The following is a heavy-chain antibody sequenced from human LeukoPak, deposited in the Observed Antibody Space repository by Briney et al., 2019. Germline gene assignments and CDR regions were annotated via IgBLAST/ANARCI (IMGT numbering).Heavy chain of an antibody. CDR2: IYSGGST. D-gene: IGHD6-13*01. Sequence: PGGSLRLSCAASGFTVSNNYMSWVRQAPGKGLEWVSVIYSGGSTYYADSVKGRFTISRDNSKNTLYLQMNSLRAEDTAVYYCARDRAAAGWYYGVDVWGQGTTVTVSS. CDR1: GFTVSNNY. CDR3: ARDRAAAGWYYGVDV. J-gene: IGHJ6*02. V-gene: IGHV3-66*01.